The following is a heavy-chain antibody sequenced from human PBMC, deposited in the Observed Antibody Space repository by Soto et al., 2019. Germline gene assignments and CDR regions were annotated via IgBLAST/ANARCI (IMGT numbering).Heavy chain of an antibody. CDR2: FDPEDGET. V-gene: IGHV1-24*01. CDR1: GYTLTELS. Sequence: ASLKVSCKVSGYTLTELSMHWVRQAPGKGLEWMGGFDPEDGETIYAQKFQGRVTMTEDTSTDTAYMELSSLRSEDTAVYYCATWQWLVPNYYGMDVWGQGTTVTVSS. J-gene: IGHJ6*02. D-gene: IGHD6-19*01. CDR3: ATWQWLVPNYYGMDV.